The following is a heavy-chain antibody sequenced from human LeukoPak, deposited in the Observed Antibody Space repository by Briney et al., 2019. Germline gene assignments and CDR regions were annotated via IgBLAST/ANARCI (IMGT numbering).Heavy chain of an antibody. D-gene: IGHD6-13*01. CDR1: GLTVSISY. J-gene: IGHJ4*02. CDR2: IYNDGRT. Sequence: PGGSLRLSCAASGLTVSISYMSWVRQAPGKGLEWVSVIYNDGRTYYADSVKSRLTISRDNSKNTLHFQMNSLRVEDTAVYYCARGIGRSWSLDNWGQGTLVTVSS. CDR3: ARGIGRSWSLDN. V-gene: IGHV3-53*01.